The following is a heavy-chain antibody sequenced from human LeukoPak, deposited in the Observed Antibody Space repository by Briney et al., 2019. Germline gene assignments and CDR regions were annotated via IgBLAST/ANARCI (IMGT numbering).Heavy chain of an antibody. Sequence: VASVKVSCKASGYTFTSYDINRVRQATGQGLEWMGWMNPNSGNTGYAQKFQGRVTMTRNTSISTAYMELSSLRSEDTAVYYCARRMVRGVIMLWAYYMDVWGKGTTVTVSS. CDR2: MNPNSGNT. V-gene: IGHV1-8*01. CDR3: ARRMVRGVIMLWAYYMDV. D-gene: IGHD3-10*01. J-gene: IGHJ6*03. CDR1: GYTFTSYD.